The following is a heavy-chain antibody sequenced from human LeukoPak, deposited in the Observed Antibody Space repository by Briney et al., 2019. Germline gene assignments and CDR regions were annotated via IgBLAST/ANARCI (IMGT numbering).Heavy chain of an antibody. J-gene: IGHJ4*02. V-gene: IGHV3-30*02. D-gene: IGHD2-2*01. CDR3: AREGGTVVVGRFDY. CDR2: IQTDGSDK. CDR1: GIDFRASG. Sequence: PGGSLRLSCAASGIDFRASGMHWVRQAPGMGLEWVTFIQTDGSDKYYAASVAGRFTISRDNSKNTVYPHMNSLRPDDTALYYCAREGGTVVVGRFDYWGQGTLVTVSS.